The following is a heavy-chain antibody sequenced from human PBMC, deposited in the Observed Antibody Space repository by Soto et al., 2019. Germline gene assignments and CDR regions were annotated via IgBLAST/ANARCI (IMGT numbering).Heavy chain of an antibody. V-gene: IGHV4-34*01. D-gene: IGHD3-22*01. CDR1: GGSFSGYY. Sequence: PSETLSLTCAVYGGSFSGYYWSWIRQPPGKGLEWIGEINHSGSTNYNPSLKSRVTISVDTSKNQFSLKLSSATAADTAVYYCARHSYYYDSSGYRYYYYGMDVWGQGTTVTVSS. CDR2: INHSGST. CDR3: ARHSYYYDSSGYRYYYYGMDV. J-gene: IGHJ6*02.